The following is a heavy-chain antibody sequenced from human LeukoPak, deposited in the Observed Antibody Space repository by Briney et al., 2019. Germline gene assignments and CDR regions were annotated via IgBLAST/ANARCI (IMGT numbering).Heavy chain of an antibody. Sequence: GSLSLSCAASGFTVSSNYMSWVRQAPGKGMEWVSVIYSGGGTYYADSVKGRFTISRDNSKNTLFLQMNSLRAEDTAVYYCARELTTFYYDISGYYGHAFDIWGQGTMGTVSS. CDR3: ARELTTFYYDISGYYGHAFDI. J-gene: IGHJ3*02. V-gene: IGHV3-66*01. D-gene: IGHD3-22*01. CDR2: IYSGGGT. CDR1: GFTVSSNY.